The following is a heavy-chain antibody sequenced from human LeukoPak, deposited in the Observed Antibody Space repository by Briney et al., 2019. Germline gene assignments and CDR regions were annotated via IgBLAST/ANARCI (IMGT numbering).Heavy chain of an antibody. D-gene: IGHD2-15*01. J-gene: IGHJ4*02. CDR2: IKSKSDGGTT. V-gene: IGHV3-15*01. CDR1: GFTFSNAW. Sequence: GGSLRLSCAASGFTFSNAWMTWVRQAPGKGLEWVGRIKSKSDGGTTDYAAPVKGRFTIPRDDSKNMLYLQMNSLKTEDTAVYYCIMGGFHFDYWGQGTLVTVSS. CDR3: IMGGFHFDY.